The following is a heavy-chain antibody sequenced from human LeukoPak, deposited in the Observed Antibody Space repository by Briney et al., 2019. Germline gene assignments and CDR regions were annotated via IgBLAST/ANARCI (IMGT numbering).Heavy chain of an antibody. D-gene: IGHD3-16*01. V-gene: IGHV1-18*01. Sequence: GASVKVSCKASGYTFSSYGISWVRQAPGQGLQWMGWISTYNGNTIYAQKLQGRVTMTTDTSTSTAYMELRSLRSDDTAVYYCARLPLGSDYYYYYYYMDVWGKGTTVTVSS. CDR1: GYTFSSYG. CDR3: ARLPLGSDYYYYYYYMDV. CDR2: ISTYNGNT. J-gene: IGHJ6*03.